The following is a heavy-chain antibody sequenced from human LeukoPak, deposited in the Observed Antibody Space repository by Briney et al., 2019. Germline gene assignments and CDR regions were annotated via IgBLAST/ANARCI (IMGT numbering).Heavy chain of an antibody. Sequence: ASVKVSCKASGYTFTGYYIHWVRQAPGQGLEWMGWINPNSGGTNFAQKFRGRVTMTRDTSISTAFMELSRLRSDNTAVYYCASPWPYSGYAYYFDYWGQGTLVTVSS. CDR1: GYTFTGYY. CDR2: INPNSGGT. CDR3: ASPWPYSGYAYYFDY. D-gene: IGHD5-12*01. V-gene: IGHV1-2*02. J-gene: IGHJ4*02.